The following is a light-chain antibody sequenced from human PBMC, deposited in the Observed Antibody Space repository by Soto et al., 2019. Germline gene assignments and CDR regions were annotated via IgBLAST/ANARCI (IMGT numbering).Light chain of an antibody. V-gene: IGKV1-5*03. CDR1: QSISSW. J-gene: IGKJ4*01. Sequence: DIQMTQSPSTLSASVGDRVTITFRASQSISSWLAWYQQKPGKAPNLLIYKASSLESGVPSRFSGSGSGTDFTLTIRRLEPEDFAVYYCQQYGSSPLTFGGGTKV. CDR2: KAS. CDR3: QQYGSSPLT.